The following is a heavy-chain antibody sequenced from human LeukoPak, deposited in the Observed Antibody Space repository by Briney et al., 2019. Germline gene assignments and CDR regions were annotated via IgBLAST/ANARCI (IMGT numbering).Heavy chain of an antibody. CDR1: GFTFSSFT. J-gene: IGHJ5*02. D-gene: IGHD3-10*01. Sequence: PGGSLRLSCAASGFTFSSFTMNWVRQAPGKGLEWASSISPTGISTWHADSVKGRFTISRDNAKNSVHLQMTNLRVDDTAVYYCRRDYLGESGAGGPWGQGILVTVSS. V-gene: IGHV3-21*01. CDR2: ISPTGIST. CDR3: RRDYLGESGAGGP.